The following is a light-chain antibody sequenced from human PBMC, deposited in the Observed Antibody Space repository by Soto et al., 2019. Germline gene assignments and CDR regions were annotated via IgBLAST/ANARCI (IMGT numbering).Light chain of an antibody. J-gene: IGKJ4*01. Sequence: DIQMTQSPSSLSASVGDRVTITCQASQDISNYLNWYQQKPGKAPKLLIYDASNLETGVPSRFSGSGSGTDFPLTISSLQPEDIATYYCQQDDNLPLTFGGGTKVEIK. CDR3: QQDDNLPLT. V-gene: IGKV1-33*01. CDR2: DAS. CDR1: QDISNY.